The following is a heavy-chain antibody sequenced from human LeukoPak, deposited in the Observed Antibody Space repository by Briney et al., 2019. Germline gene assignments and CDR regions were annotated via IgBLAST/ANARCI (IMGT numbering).Heavy chain of an antibody. J-gene: IGHJ3*02. D-gene: IGHD3-10*01. CDR2: INAGNGNT. V-gene: IGHV1-3*01. CDR3: ARKVTRDDAFDI. Sequence: ASVKVSCKASGYTFTSYAMHWVRQAPGQRLEWMGWINAGNGNTKYSQKFQGRVTITRDTSASTAYMELGSLRSEDTAVYYCARKVTRDDAFDIWGQGTMVTVSS. CDR1: GYTFTSYA.